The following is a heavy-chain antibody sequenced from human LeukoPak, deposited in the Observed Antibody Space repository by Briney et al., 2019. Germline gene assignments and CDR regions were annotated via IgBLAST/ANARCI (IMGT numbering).Heavy chain of an antibody. V-gene: IGHV4-59*01. J-gene: IGHJ6*02. Sequence: PSETLSLTCTVSGGSISNYYWSWIRQPPGRGLEWIGYIYYSGSTNYNPSLKSRVTISVDTSKNQFSLKLSSVTAADTAVYYCARVGGTNYYYYGMDVWGQGTTVTVSS. CDR2: IYYSGST. CDR3: ARVGGTNYYYYGMDV. CDR1: GGSISNYY. D-gene: IGHD1-26*01.